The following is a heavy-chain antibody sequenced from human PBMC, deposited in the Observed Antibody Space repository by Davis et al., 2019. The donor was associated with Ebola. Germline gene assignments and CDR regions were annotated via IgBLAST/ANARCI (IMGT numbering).Heavy chain of an antibody. CDR1: GGNFSSYA. D-gene: IGHD1-26*01. Sequence: SVKVSCKASGGNFSSYAISWVRQAPGQGLEWMGGIIPIFGTANYAQKFQGRVTITADESTSTAYMELSSLRSEDTAVYYCARDRFGSYYDSWSDYWGQGTLVTVSS. CDR2: IIPIFGTA. J-gene: IGHJ4*02. V-gene: IGHV1-69*13. CDR3: ARDRFGSYYDSWSDY.